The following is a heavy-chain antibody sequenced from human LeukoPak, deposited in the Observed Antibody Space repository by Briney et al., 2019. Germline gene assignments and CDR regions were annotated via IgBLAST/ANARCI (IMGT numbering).Heavy chain of an antibody. D-gene: IGHD3-16*01. CDR3: AILEITRDY. V-gene: IGHV4-39*01. CDR1: GGSINRPGYY. CDR2: IYYRGSA. J-gene: IGHJ4*02. Sequence: LETLSLTCTVSGGSINRPGYYWSWIRRPPGKGLDWIGSIYYRGSAYYNPSLKSRVTISIDVSKNQFSLRLNSVTAADTAVYYCAILEITRDYWGQGTQVTVSS.